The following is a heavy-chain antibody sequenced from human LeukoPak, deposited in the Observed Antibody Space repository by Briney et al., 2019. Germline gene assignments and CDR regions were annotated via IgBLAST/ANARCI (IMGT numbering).Heavy chain of an antibody. CDR1: GYTFTGYY. J-gene: IGHJ4*02. CDR2: INPNSGGT. D-gene: IGHD3-22*01. CDR3: ALGSTSYDSSDFDY. Sequence: ASVKVSCKASGYTFTGYYMHWVRQAPGQGLEWMGWINPNSGGTNYAQKFQGWVTMTRDTSISTAYMELSRLRSDDTAVYYCALGSTSYDSSDFDYWGQGTLVTVSS. V-gene: IGHV1-2*04.